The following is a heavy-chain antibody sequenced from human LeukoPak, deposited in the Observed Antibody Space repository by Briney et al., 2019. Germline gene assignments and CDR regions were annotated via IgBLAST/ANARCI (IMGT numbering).Heavy chain of an antibody. CDR2: IYTSGST. CDR1: GGSISSYY. V-gene: IGHV4-4*07. J-gene: IGHJ6*02. CDR3: ARAVVVAATPHYYYYYGMDV. Sequence: PSETLSLTCTVSGGSISSYYWSWIRQPAGKGLEWIGRIYTSGSTNYNPSLKSRVTMSVDTSKTQFSLKLSSVTAADTAVYYCARAVVVAATPHYYYYYGMDVWGQGTTVTVSS. D-gene: IGHD2-15*01.